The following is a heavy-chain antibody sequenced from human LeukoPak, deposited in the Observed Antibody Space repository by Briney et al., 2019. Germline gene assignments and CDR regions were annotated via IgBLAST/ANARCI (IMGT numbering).Heavy chain of an antibody. J-gene: IGHJ4*02. CDR3: ARSNKALLWFGELEYYFDY. D-gene: IGHD3-10*01. CDR1: GFTFSSYW. V-gene: IGHV3-7*01. Sequence: GGSLRLSCAASGFTFSSYWMSWVRQAPGKGLEWVANIKQDGSEKYYVDSVKGRFTISRDNAKNTLYLQMNSLRAEDTAVYYCARSNKALLWFGELEYYFDYWGQGTLVTVSS. CDR2: IKQDGSEK.